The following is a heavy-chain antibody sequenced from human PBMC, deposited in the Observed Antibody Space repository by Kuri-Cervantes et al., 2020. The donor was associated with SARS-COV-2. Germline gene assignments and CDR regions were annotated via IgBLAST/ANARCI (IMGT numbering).Heavy chain of an antibody. CDR2: ISGTGGTT. D-gene: IGHD4-11*01. Sequence: GESLKISCAASEFTFSDYVMSWVRQAPGRGLEWVSAISGTGGTTYYADSVKGRFTISRDNSKNMLYLQMNSLRPEDTALYYCAKDDHSTYWYRDLGSLQHWGQGTLVTVSS. CDR3: AKDDHSTYWYRDLGSLQH. J-gene: IGHJ1*01. V-gene: IGHV3-23*01. CDR1: EFTFSDYV.